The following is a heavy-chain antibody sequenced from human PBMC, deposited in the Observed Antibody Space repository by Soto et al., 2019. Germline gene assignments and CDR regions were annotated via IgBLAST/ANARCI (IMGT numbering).Heavy chain of an antibody. CDR3: ATMVRGVYGMDV. V-gene: IGHV1-69*13. J-gene: IGHJ6*02. CDR1: GGTFSSYA. CDR2: IIPIFGTA. Sequence: GASVKVSCKASGGTFSSYAISWVRQAPGQGLEWMGGIIPIFGTANYAQKFQGRVTITADESTSTAYMELSSLRSEDTAVYYCATMVRGVYGMDVWGQGTTVTVSS. D-gene: IGHD3-10*01.